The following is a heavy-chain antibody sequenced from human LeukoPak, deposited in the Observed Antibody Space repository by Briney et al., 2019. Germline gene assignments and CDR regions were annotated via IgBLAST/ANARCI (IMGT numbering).Heavy chain of an antibody. V-gene: IGHV1-18*01. CDR1: GYTFTSYG. CDR2: ISAYNGNT. D-gene: IGHD3-9*01. Sequence: ASVKVSCKASGYTFTSYGISWVRQAPGQGLEWMGWISAYNGNTNYAQKLQGRVTMTTDTSTSTAYMELRSLRSDDTAVYYCARDYDILTGYYIGSLYWGQGTLVTVSS. J-gene: IGHJ4*02. CDR3: ARDYDILTGYYIGSLY.